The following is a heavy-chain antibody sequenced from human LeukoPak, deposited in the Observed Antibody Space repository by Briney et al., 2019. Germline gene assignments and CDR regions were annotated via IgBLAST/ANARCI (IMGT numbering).Heavy chain of an antibody. CDR3: ARAMDV. Sequence: GGSLRLSCAASGFTVSSSYISWVRQAPGKGLEWVANIKQDESEEYYVDSVKGRFTISRDNAKNSLYLQMNSLRAEDTAVYYCARAMDVWGQGTTVTVFS. CDR1: GFTVSSSY. J-gene: IGHJ6*02. V-gene: IGHV3-7*03. CDR2: IKQDESEE.